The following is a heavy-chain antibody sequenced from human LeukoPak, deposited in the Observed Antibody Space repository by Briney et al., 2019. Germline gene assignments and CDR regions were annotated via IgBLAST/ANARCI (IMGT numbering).Heavy chain of an antibody. J-gene: IGHJ4*02. CDR3: ARERSFSGSYLFDY. Sequence: GASVKVSCTASGGTFSSYAISWVRQAPGQGLEWMGRIIPILGIANYAQKFQGRVTITADKSTSTAYMELSSLRSEDTAVYYCARERSFSGSYLFDYWGQGTLVTVSS. CDR1: GGTFSSYA. CDR2: IIPILGIA. D-gene: IGHD1-26*01. V-gene: IGHV1-69*04.